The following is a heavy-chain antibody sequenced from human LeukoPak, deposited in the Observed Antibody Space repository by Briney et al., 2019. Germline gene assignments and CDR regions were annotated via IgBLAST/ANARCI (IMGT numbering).Heavy chain of an antibody. V-gene: IGHV4-31*03. CDR1: GGSISSGGYY. D-gene: IGHD5-12*01. CDR3: AIRRLDSGYASIRFDP. Sequence: PSETLFLTCTVSGGSISSGGYYWSWIRQHPGKGLEWIGYIYYSGSTYYNPSLKSRVTISVDTSKNQFSLKLSSVTAADTAVYYCAIRRLDSGYASIRFDPWGQGTLVTVSS. CDR2: IYYSGST. J-gene: IGHJ5*02.